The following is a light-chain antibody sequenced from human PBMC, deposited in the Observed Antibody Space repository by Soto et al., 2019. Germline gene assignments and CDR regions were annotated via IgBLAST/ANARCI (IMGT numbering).Light chain of an antibody. CDR2: AAS. J-gene: IGKJ1*01. V-gene: IGKV1-39*01. CDR3: QQSYSTPPT. CDR1: QSISSY. Sequence: DLQMTQSPSSLSASVGDRVTITCRASQSISSYLNWYQQKPGKAPKLLIYAASSLQSGVPSRFSGSGSATDFTLTISSLQPEDFATYYCQQSYSTPPTFGQGTKVEIK.